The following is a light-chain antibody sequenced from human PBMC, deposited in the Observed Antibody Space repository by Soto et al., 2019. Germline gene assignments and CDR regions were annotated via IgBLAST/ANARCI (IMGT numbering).Light chain of an antibody. CDR3: CSYAGSYTGV. CDR2: DVS. CDR1: SSDVGGYNY. Sequence: QSVLTQPRSVSGSPGQSVTISCTGTSSDVGGYNYVSWYQQHPGKAPKLMIYDVSKRPSGVPDRFSGSKPGNTASLTISGLQAEDEADYYCCSYAGSYTGVFGGGTKPTVL. J-gene: IGLJ3*02. V-gene: IGLV2-11*01.